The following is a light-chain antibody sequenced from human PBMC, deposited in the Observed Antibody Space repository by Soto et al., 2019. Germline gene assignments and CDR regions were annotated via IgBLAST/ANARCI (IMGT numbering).Light chain of an antibody. CDR1: QSISSW. Sequence: DIQMTQSPSTLSASVGDRVTITCRVSQSISSWLAWYQQKPGKAPKLLIYQASSLETGVPSRFSGSASGTDFTLTISSLQPDYFATYFCQQYKSYPYTFGQETKVEI. J-gene: IGKJ2*01. CDR3: QQYKSYPYT. V-gene: IGKV1-5*03. CDR2: QAS.